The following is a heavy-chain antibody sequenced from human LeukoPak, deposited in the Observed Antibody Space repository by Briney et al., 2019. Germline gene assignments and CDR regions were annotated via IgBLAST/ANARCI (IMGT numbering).Heavy chain of an antibody. CDR1: GFTVSSYA. CDR2: ISCSGGST. V-gene: IGHV3-23*01. D-gene: IGHD2-15*01. Sequence: GGSLTLSCAASGFTVSSYAMSWVRQAPGKGLEWVSAISCSGGSTYYADFVKGRFNISRDNSKNSLYLQMNSLRAEDTAVYYCAKEVASDYWGQGTLVTVSS. J-gene: IGHJ4*02. CDR3: AKEVASDY.